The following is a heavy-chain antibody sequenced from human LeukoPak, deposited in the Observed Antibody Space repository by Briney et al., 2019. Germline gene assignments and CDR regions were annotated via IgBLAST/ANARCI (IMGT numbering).Heavy chain of an antibody. CDR2: ISTYNGNT. CDR3: ARGRGSTSRC. D-gene: IGHD5-12*01. Sequence: ASVTVSFKASGYAFTSYGITWVRQAPGQGLEWMGWISTYNGNTNYAQNLQGRVTMSTDTSTSTAYMELRSLRSDDTAVYYCARGRGSTSRCWGQGTLVTVSS. J-gene: IGHJ4*02. CDR1: GYAFTSYG. V-gene: IGHV1-18*01.